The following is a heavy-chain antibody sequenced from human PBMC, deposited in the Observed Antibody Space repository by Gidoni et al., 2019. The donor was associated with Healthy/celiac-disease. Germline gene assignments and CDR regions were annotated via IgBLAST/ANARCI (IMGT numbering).Heavy chain of an antibody. CDR1: GFTFSTYA. V-gene: IGHV3-23*01. CDR2: ISGSGCST. Sequence: EVQMLESGGSLVQPGGSLRLSCESSGFTFSTYAMSWVRQAPGKGLEWVSAISGSGCSTDYADSVKGRFTISRDNSKNTLYLQMNSLRAEDTAVYYCAKDLVVVPAAMASDYWGQGTLVTVSS. D-gene: IGHD2-2*01. CDR3: AKDLVVVPAAMASDY. J-gene: IGHJ4*02.